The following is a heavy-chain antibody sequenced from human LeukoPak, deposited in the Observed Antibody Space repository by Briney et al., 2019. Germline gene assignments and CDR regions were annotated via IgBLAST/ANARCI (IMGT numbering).Heavy chain of an antibody. J-gene: IGHJ4*02. CDR1: RYTLTSYY. CDR3: AGDRGSQSFDY. Sequence: ASEKVSCKASRYTLTSYYIHWVRQAPRQGLEWMGIINPSGGSTSYAQKFQGRVTMTRDMSTSTVYMELSSLRSEDTAVYYCAGDRGSQSFDYWGQGTLVTVSS. CDR2: INPSGGST. D-gene: IGHD1-26*01. V-gene: IGHV1-46*01.